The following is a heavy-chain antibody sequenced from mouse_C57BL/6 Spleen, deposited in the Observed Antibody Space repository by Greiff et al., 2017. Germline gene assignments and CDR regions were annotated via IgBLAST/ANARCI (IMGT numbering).Heavy chain of an antibody. V-gene: IGHV5-6*01. Sequence: EVQVVESGGDLVKPGGSLKLSCAASGFTFSSYGMSWVRQTPDKRLEWVATISSGGSYTYYPDSVKGRFTISRDNAKNTLYLQMSSLKSEDTAMXYCARHGEAHFYDYVPWFAYWGQGTLVTVSA. D-gene: IGHD2-4*01. CDR1: GFTFSSYG. CDR3: ARHGEAHFYDYVPWFAY. CDR2: ISSGGSYT. J-gene: IGHJ3*01.